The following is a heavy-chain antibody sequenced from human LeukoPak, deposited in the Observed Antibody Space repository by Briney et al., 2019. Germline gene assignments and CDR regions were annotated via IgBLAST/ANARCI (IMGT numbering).Heavy chain of an antibody. CDR2: IYYSGST. V-gene: IGHV4-59*12. D-gene: IGHD3-10*01. Sequence: SETLSLTCTVSGGSISSYYWSWIRQPPGKGLEWIGYIYYSGSTNYNPSLKSRVTISVDTSKNQFSLKLSSVTAADTAVYYCARPLSRFRGGLDAFDIWGQGTMVTVSS. J-gene: IGHJ3*02. CDR3: ARPLSRFRGGLDAFDI. CDR1: GGSISSYY.